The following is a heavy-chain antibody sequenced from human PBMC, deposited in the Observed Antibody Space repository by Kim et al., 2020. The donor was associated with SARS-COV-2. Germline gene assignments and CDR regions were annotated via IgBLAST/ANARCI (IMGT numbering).Heavy chain of an antibody. D-gene: IGHD1-26*01. Sequence: YYADSVKGRFTISRDNTKNSLYLQMNSLRDEYTAVYFCVREVEVGANFDFWGQGTLVTVSS. CDR3: VREVEVGANFDF. J-gene: IGHJ4*02. V-gene: IGHV3-48*02.